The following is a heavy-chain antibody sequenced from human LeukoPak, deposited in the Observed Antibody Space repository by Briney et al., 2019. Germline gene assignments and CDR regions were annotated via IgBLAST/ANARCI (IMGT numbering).Heavy chain of an antibody. Sequence: PSETLSLTCAVYSGSFSGYYWSWIRQPPGKGLEWIGEINHSGSTNYNPSLKSRVTISVDTSKNQFSLKLSSVTAADTAVYYCARANLGYCSSTSCLHHRGYYYYYYMDVWGKGTTVTVSS. D-gene: IGHD2-2*01. CDR1: SGSFSGYY. CDR3: ARANLGYCSSTSCLHHRGYYYYYYMDV. CDR2: INHSGST. J-gene: IGHJ6*03. V-gene: IGHV4-34*01.